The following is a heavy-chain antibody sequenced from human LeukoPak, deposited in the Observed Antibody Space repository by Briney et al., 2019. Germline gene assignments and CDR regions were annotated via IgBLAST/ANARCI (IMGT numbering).Heavy chain of an antibody. CDR2: IKEDESEK. Sequence: GGSLRLSCAASGFTFSRYWMTWVRQAPGKGLEWVANIKEDESEKYYVDSVKGRFTISRDNAKNSLYLQMNSLRAEATAVYYCASWFGGVNGHASDYWGQGALITVSS. V-gene: IGHV3-7*05. CDR1: GFTFSRYW. D-gene: IGHD3-16*01. J-gene: IGHJ4*02. CDR3: ASWFGGVNGHASDY.